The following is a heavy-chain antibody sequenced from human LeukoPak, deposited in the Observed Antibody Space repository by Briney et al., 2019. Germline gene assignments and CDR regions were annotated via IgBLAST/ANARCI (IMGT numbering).Heavy chain of an antibody. V-gene: IGHV4-59*01. Sequence: SETLSLTCTVSGGSISGYYWSWIRQPPGEGLEWIGNIYYSGTVNYSPSLKSRVTISVATSNNQFSLNLLFVTAADSAVYYCARGWDTGYGYYGMDVWGQGTTVTVSS. J-gene: IGHJ6*02. CDR3: ARGWDTGYGYYGMDV. CDR1: GGSISGYY. CDR2: IYYSGTV. D-gene: IGHD5-18*01.